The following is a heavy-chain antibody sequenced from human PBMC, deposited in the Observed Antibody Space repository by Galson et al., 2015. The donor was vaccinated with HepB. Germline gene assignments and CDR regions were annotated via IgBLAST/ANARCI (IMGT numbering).Heavy chain of an antibody. CDR3: ARSYSSASDY. J-gene: IGHJ4*02. CDR2: IYPGDSDA. D-gene: IGHD6-19*01. Sequence: QSGAEVKKPGESLKISCKGSGYTFTSYWIAWVRQMPGKGLEWMGIIYPGDSDARYSPSFQGQVTISADKSISTSYLQWSSLKASDTAVYYCARSYSSASDYWGPGTLVTVSS. CDR1: GYTFTSYW. V-gene: IGHV5-51*03.